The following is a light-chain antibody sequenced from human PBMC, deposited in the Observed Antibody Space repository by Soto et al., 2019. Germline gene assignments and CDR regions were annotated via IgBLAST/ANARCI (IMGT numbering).Light chain of an antibody. Sequence: QSVLTQPPSVSGAPGQRVTISCTGSSSNIGAGYDVHWYQQLPATAPKLLIYDNSNPPSAVPDRFSGSKSGTSASLAMPRLQDEDDDYYSCQSYSSSLYVFGAGTKLTVL. V-gene: IGLV1-40*01. CDR2: DNS. CDR3: QSYSSSLYV. CDR1: SSNIGAGYD. J-gene: IGLJ1*01.